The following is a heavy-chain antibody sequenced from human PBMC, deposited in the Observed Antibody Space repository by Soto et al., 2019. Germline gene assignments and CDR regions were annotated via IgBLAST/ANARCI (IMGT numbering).Heavy chain of an antibody. J-gene: IGHJ6*03. CDR1: GFSFTDYS. D-gene: IGHD2-2*01. CDR2: ISGSSSYI. V-gene: IGHV3-21*01. Sequence: EVQLVESGGGLVKPGGSLRLSCAASGFSFTDYSMNWVRQAPGKGLEWVSSISGSSSYIYYADSLKGRFTVSRDNAERSLFVQMNSLGAEDTAVYYCARDGAYCSGTGCRDYYHYMDVWGKGTTVTVSS. CDR3: ARDGAYCSGTGCRDYYHYMDV.